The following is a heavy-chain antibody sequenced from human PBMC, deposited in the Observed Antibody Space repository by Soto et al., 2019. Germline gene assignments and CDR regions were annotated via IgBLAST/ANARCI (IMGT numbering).Heavy chain of an antibody. CDR2: ISGSGGTS. Sequence: LRLSCAASGFTFRTYAMNWVRQAPGKGLEWVSVISGSGGTSNYADSVKGRFTVSRDNSKNTLYLQMNSLRAEDIAVYYCAKDGSTSFFAAECDYFDFWGQGTQVTVSS. D-gene: IGHD2-21*01. CDR1: GFTFRTYA. V-gene: IGHV3-23*01. CDR3: AKDGSTSFFAAECDYFDF. J-gene: IGHJ4*02.